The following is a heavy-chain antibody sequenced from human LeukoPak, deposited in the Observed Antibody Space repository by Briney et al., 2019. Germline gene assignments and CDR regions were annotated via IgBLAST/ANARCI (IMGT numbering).Heavy chain of an antibody. CDR1: GGSFSGYY. V-gene: IGHV4-34*01. Sequence: PSETLSLTCAVYGGSFSGYYWSWIRQPPGKGLEWIGEINHSGSTNYNPSLKSRVTISVDTSKNQFSLKLSSVTAADTAVYYCARTGWYGGYWFDPWGQGTLVTVSS. CDR3: ARTGWYGGYWFDP. J-gene: IGHJ5*02. D-gene: IGHD6-19*01. CDR2: INHSGST.